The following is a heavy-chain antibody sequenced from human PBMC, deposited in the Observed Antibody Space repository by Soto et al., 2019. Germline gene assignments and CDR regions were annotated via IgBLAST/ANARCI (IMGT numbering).Heavy chain of an antibody. Sequence: SETLSLTCAVYGGSFSGYYWSWIRRPPGKGLEWIGEINHSGSTNYNPSLKSRVTISVDTSKNQFSLKLSSVTAADTAVYYCARGPRTMVRGRGNYYYYMDVWGKGTTVTVSS. CDR2: INHSGST. V-gene: IGHV4-34*01. CDR3: ARGPRTMVRGRGNYYYYMDV. J-gene: IGHJ6*03. CDR1: GGSFSGYY. D-gene: IGHD3-10*01.